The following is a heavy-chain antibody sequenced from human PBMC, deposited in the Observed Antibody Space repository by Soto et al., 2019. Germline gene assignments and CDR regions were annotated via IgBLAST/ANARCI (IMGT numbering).Heavy chain of an antibody. D-gene: IGHD3-3*01. J-gene: IGHJ6*02. Sequence: GWSLRLSGASSGFTFSSYSMNWVGQAPGKGLDLVSSISSSSSYIYYADSVKGRFTISRENAKNSLYLQMNSLRAEDTAVYYCARGLRYYDFWSGYPEAYYGMDVWGQGTTVTVSS. CDR3: ARGLRYYDFWSGYPEAYYGMDV. CDR1: GFTFSSYS. CDR2: ISSSSSYI. V-gene: IGHV3-21*01.